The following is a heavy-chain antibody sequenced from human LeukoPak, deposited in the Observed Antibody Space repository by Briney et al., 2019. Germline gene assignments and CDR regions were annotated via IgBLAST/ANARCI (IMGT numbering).Heavy chain of an antibody. D-gene: IGHD6-13*01. CDR1: GFTVSSNY. Sequence: RPGGSLRLSCAASGFTVSSNYMSWVRQAPGKGLEWVSGINWNGGSTGYADSVKGRFTISRDNAKNSLYLQMNSLRAEDTALYYCARDPVIAAAGTHYFDYWGQGTLVTVSS. J-gene: IGHJ4*02. CDR3: ARDPVIAAAGTHYFDY. V-gene: IGHV3-20*04. CDR2: INWNGGST.